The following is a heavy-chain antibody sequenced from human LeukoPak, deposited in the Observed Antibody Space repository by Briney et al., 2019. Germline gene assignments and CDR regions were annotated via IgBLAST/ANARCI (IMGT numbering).Heavy chain of an antibody. CDR2: INPNSGGT. D-gene: IGHD2-21*01. CDR3: ARDPCGEDWFDP. J-gene: IGHJ5*02. CDR1: GYTFTGYY. V-gene: IGHV1-2*02. Sequence: ASVKVSFKASGYTFTGYYMHWVRQAPGQGLEWMGWINPNSGGTKYAQKFQDRVTMTRDTSISTAYMELSRLRSEDTAVYYCARDPCGEDWFDPWGQGTLVTVSS.